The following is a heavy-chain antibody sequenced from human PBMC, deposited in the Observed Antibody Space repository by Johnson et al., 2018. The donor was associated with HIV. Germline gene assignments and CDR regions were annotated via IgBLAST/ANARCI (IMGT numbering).Heavy chain of an antibody. D-gene: IGHD2/OR15-2a*01. Sequence: VQLVESGGGLVQPGGSLRLSCAASGFTFSSYWMSWVRQAPGKGLEWVANIKQDGSNEYYADSVKGRFTLSRDNTKDTLYLQMNSLRREDTAVYSCAKIGLDAFDIWGQGTMVTVSS. CDR3: AKIGLDAFDI. CDR1: GFTFSSYW. CDR2: IKQDGSNE. V-gene: IGHV3-7*01. J-gene: IGHJ3*02.